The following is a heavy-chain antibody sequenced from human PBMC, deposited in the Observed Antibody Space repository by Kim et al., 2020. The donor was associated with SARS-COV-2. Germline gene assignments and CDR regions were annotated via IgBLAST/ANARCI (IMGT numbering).Heavy chain of an antibody. CDR1: GFTFTRYG. CDR2: ISVDDSDK. V-gene: IGHV3-30*12. J-gene: IGHJ6*02. Sequence: GGSLRLSCAASGFTFTRYGMHWVRQAPGKGLEWVAYISVDDSDKYYLDSVKGRVTISRDNSKKTLYIQMNSLRAEDTAVYYCARGGPNFVVSTNGIDVCGEG. CDR3: ARGGPNFVVSTNGIDV. D-gene: IGHD2-8*02.